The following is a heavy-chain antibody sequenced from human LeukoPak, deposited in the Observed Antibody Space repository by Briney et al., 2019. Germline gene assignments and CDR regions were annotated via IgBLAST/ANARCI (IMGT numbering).Heavy chain of an antibody. J-gene: IGHJ4*02. CDR2: LYSAGDT. D-gene: IGHD3-22*01. Sequence: GGSLRLSCAASGFTVSSNYMTWVRQAPGKGLEWVSILYSAGDTYYADSVRGRFTISRDNSKNTVYLQMSSLRAEDTAVYYCARIGYDTSGRNIDYWGQGTLVTVSS. CDR3: ARIGYDTSGRNIDY. CDR1: GFTVSSNY. V-gene: IGHV3-66*01.